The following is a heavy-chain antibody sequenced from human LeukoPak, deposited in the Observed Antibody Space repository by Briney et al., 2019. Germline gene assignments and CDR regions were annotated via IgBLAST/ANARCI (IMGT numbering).Heavy chain of an antibody. CDR3: TSYGDLPFDY. V-gene: IGHV3-23*01. D-gene: IGHD4-17*01. CDR2: ISGSGGST. CDR1: GFTFSSYA. J-gene: IGHJ4*02. Sequence: GGSLRLSCAASGFTFSSYAMSWVRQAPGKGLEWVSRISGSGGSTYYADSVKGRITISRDNSKNTLYLQMNSLRAEDTAVYYCTSYGDLPFDYWGQGTLVTVSS.